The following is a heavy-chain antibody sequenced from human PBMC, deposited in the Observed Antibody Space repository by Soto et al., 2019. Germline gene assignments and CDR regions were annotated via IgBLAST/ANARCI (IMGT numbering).Heavy chain of an antibody. J-gene: IGHJ3*02. CDR3: ARKWGIACHAFDI. CDR2: INHSGST. V-gene: IGHV4-34*01. Sequence: QVQLQQWGAGLLKPSETLSLTCAVYGGSFSGYYWSWIRQPPGKGLEWIGEINHSGSTNYNPSLKSRVTISVDTSKNQFSLKLSSVTAANTAVYYCARKWGIACHAFDIWGQGTMVTVSS. D-gene: IGHD6-13*01. CDR1: GGSFSGYY.